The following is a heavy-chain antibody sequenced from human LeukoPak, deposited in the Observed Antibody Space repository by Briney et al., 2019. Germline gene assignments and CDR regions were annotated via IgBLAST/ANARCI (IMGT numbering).Heavy chain of an antibody. Sequence: PSETLSPTCTVSGGSISSGGYYWSWIRQHPGKGLEWIVYIYYSGSTYYNPSLKSRVTISVDTSKNQFSLKLSSVTAADTAVYYCAAVVRTRSYDAFDIWGQGTMVTVSS. CDR2: IYYSGST. V-gene: IGHV4-31*03. D-gene: IGHD2-21*01. J-gene: IGHJ3*02. CDR1: GGSISSGGYY. CDR3: AAVVRTRSYDAFDI.